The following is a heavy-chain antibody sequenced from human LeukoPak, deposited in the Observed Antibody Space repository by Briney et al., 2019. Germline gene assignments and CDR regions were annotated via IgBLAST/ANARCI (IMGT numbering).Heavy chain of an antibody. CDR3: ARERYSAYDFDGFDI. CDR2: ISSNGGST. Sequence: GGSLRLSCAASGFTFSSYAVHWVRQAPGKGLEYVSTISSNGGSTYYANSVKGRFTISRDNSRNTLYLQMGSLRDEDMAVYYCARERYSAYDFDGFDIWGQGTMVTVSS. D-gene: IGHD5-12*01. J-gene: IGHJ3*02. V-gene: IGHV3-64*01. CDR1: GFTFSSYA.